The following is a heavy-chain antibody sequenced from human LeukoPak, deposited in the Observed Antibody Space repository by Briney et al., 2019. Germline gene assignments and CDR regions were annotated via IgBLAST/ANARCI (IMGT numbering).Heavy chain of an antibody. CDR1: GFTFSSYG. J-gene: IGHJ4*02. CDR2: ISYDGSNK. V-gene: IGHV3-30*18. CDR3: AKDHRRYDYGDYEFDY. D-gene: IGHD4-17*01. Sequence: GRSLRLSCAASGFTFSSYGMHWVRQAPGKGLEWVAVISYDGSNKYYADSVKGRFTISRDNSKNTLYLQVNSLRAEDTAVYYCAKDHRRYDYGDYEFDYWGQGTLVTVSS.